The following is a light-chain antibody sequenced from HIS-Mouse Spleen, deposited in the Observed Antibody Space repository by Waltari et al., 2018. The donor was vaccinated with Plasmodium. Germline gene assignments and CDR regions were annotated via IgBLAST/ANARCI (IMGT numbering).Light chain of an antibody. V-gene: IGLV2-14*03. CDR2: DIS. CDR1: RSAVGGSNS. Sequence: QSALTQPASVSGSPGQSITFPCNGTRSAVGGSNSLPWYQQHPGKAPKLMIYDISNRPSGVSNRFSGSKSGNTASLTISGLQAEDEADYYCSSYTSSSTLKVFGTGTKVTVL. J-gene: IGLJ1*01. CDR3: SSYTSSSTLKV.